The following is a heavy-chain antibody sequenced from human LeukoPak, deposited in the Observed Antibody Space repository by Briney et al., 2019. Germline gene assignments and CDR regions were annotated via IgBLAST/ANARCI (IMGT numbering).Heavy chain of an antibody. CDR3: ARDAGLLWFGELLSRDFDY. D-gene: IGHD3-10*01. CDR1: GGSISSSSYY. J-gene: IGHJ4*02. Sequence: SETLSLTCTVSGGSISSSSYYWGWIRQPPGKGLEWIGSIYYSGSTYYNPSLKSRVTISVDTSKNQFSLKLSSVTAADTAVYYCARDAGLLWFGELLSRDFDYWGQGTLVTVSS. V-gene: IGHV4-39*07. CDR2: IYYSGST.